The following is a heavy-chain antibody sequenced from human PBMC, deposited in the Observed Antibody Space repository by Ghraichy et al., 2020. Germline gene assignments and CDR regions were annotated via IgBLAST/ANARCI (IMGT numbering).Heavy chain of an antibody. D-gene: IGHD6-19*01. V-gene: IGHV3-9*01. CDR1: GFTFDDYA. J-gene: IGHJ3*02. CDR3: AKDIRQWLVAAFDI. CDR2: ISWNSGSI. Sequence: GGSLRLSCAASGFTFDDYAMHWVRQAPGKGLEWVSGISWNSGSIGYADSVKGRFTISRDNAKNSLYLQMNSLRAEDTALYYCAKDIRQWLVAAFDIWGQGTMVTVSS.